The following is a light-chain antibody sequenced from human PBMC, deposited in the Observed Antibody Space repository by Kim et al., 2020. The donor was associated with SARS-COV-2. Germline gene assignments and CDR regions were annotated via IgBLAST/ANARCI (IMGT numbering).Light chain of an antibody. J-gene: IGLJ2*01. Sequence: GKRVTISCSGSSSNIGSNTVNWYQQLPGTAPKLLIYYNDQRPSGVPDRFSGSKSGTSASLAISGLQSEDEADYYCAAWDDSLNAVVFGGGTQLTVL. CDR1: SSNIGSNT. V-gene: IGLV1-44*01. CDR2: YND. CDR3: AAWDDSLNAVV.